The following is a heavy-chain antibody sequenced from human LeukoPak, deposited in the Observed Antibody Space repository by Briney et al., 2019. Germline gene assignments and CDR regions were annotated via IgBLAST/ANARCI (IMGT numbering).Heavy chain of an antibody. Sequence: GGSLRLSCAASGFTFSSYAMSWVRQAPGKGLEWVSAISGSGGSTYYADSVKGRFTISRDNSKNILYLHMNNLRTDDTAVYYCARDGAIGGDSWGQGTLVTVSS. CDR3: ARDGAIGGDS. CDR1: GFTFSSYA. V-gene: IGHV3-23*01. D-gene: IGHD2/OR15-2a*01. J-gene: IGHJ4*02. CDR2: ISGSGGST.